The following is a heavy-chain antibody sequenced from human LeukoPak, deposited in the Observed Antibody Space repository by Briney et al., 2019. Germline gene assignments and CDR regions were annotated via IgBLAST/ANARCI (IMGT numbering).Heavy chain of an antibody. CDR1: GGPITSNF. Sequence: PSETLSLTCTVSGGPITSNFWSWIRQPPGKGLEWIGYLHNTVNTKYNPSLKSRATISGDTSKNQFSLKLNSLSAADTAVYYCARAKPDWNPPDYWGQGILVTVSS. CDR3: ARAKPDWNPPDY. CDR2: LHNTVNT. V-gene: IGHV4-59*08. J-gene: IGHJ4*02. D-gene: IGHD1-1*01.